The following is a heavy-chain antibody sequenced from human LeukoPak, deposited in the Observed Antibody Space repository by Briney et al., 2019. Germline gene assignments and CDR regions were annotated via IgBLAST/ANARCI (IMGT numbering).Heavy chain of an antibody. D-gene: IGHD4-17*01. J-gene: IGHJ4*02. CDR2: INSDGSST. Sequence: GGSLRLSCAASGFTFSSYWMHWVRQAPGKGLVWVSRINSDGSSTSYADSVKGRFTISRDNAKNMLYLQMNSLRAEDTAVYYCAKTTWPAYFDYWGQGTLVTVSS. CDR3: AKTTWPAYFDY. V-gene: IGHV3-74*01. CDR1: GFTFSSYW.